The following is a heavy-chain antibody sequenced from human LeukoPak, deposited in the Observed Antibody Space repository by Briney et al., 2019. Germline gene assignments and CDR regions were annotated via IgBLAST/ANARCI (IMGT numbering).Heavy chain of an antibody. V-gene: IGHV4-59*01. D-gene: IGHD4-17*01. CDR2: IYYSGST. CDR3: ASSVSGYGNY. J-gene: IGHJ4*02. CDR1: GGSISGYY. Sequence: KPSETLSLTCTVSGGSISGYYWSWIRQPPGKGLEWIGYIYYSGSTNYNPSLKSRVTISVDTSKNQFSLKLSSVTIADTAVYYCASSVSGYGNYWGQGTLVTVSS.